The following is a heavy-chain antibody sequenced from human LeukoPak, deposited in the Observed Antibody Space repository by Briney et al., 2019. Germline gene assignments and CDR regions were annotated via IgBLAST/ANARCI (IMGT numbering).Heavy chain of an antibody. D-gene: IGHD5-12*01. CDR1: GGSISSGDYY. J-gene: IGHJ4*02. V-gene: IGHV4-30-4*01. CDR2: IYYSGST. Sequence: SQTLSLTCTVSGGSISSGDYYWSWIRRPPGKGLEWIGYIYYSGSTYYNPSLKSRVTISVDTSKNQFSLKLSSVTAADTAVYYCAREGPLEGATTNYFDYWGQGTLVTVSS. CDR3: AREGPLEGATTNYFDY.